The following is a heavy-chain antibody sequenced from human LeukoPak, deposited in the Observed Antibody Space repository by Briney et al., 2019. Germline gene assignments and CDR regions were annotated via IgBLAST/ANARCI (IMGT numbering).Heavy chain of an antibody. CDR2: LYSDGST. J-gene: IGHJ4*02. CDR3: ARDPGGPEGLREVYFDY. V-gene: IGHV3-53*05. D-gene: IGHD4-17*01. CDR1: GFTVSSNY. Sequence: GGSLRLSCAASGFTVSSNYMSWVRQAPGKGLEWVSILYSDGSTYYADSVKGRFTISRDNSKNTLYLQMNSLRAEDTAVYYCARDPGGPEGLREVYFDYWGQGTLVTVSS.